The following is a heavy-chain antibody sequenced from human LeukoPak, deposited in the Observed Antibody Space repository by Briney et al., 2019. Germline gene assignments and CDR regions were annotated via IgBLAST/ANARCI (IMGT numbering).Heavy chain of an antibody. Sequence: PGGSLRLSCAASGFTFSSYGMSWVRQAPGKGLEWVSAISGSGGSTYYADSVKGRFTISRDNSKNTLYLQMNSLRAEDTAVYYCAKDSLSFIRGATSPFDYWGQGTLVTVSS. J-gene: IGHJ4*02. CDR2: ISGSGGST. CDR3: AKDSLSFIRGATSPFDY. CDR1: GFTFSSYG. V-gene: IGHV3-23*01. D-gene: IGHD1-26*01.